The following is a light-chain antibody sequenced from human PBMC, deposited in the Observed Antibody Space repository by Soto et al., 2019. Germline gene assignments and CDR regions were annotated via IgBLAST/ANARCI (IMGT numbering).Light chain of an antibody. Sequence: DIVMTQTPLSSPVTLGQPASISCRSSQSLVHSDGDTYLNWLQQRPGQPPRLLIYKISKRFSGVPDRVTGSGAGTDFTLKISRVAAEDVGTYYCMQQTQFPFTFGGGTKVDIK. J-gene: IGKJ4*01. CDR2: KIS. CDR1: QSLVHSDGDTY. V-gene: IGKV2-24*01. CDR3: MQQTQFPFT.